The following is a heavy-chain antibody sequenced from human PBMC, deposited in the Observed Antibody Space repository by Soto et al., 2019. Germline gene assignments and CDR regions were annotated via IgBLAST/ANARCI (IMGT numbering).Heavy chain of an antibody. D-gene: IGHD3-10*01. J-gene: IGHJ4*02. CDR1: GFSLDTSKVA. CDR3: AHRTLLWFGELSSYYFDS. Sequence: QITLKESGPSLVKPTQTLTLTCTFSGFSLDTSKVAVGWIRQPPGKALEWLALIYWYDDKRFNPSLNNRLTTTKDTSKNQVVLTMTNVDPVDTATYYCAHRTLLWFGELSSYYFDSWGQGTLVTVSS. CDR2: IYWYDDK. V-gene: IGHV2-5*01.